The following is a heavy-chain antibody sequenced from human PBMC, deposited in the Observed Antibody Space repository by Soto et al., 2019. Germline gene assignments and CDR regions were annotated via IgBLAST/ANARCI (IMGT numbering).Heavy chain of an antibody. V-gene: IGHV3-21*01. Sequence: GSLRLSCAASGFTFSSYSMNWVRQAPGKGLEWVSSISSSSSYIYYADSVKGRFTISRDNAKNSLYLQMNSLRAEDTAVYYCARSPERFLEWLSPTSYYGMDVWGQGTTVTVSS. D-gene: IGHD3-3*01. CDR1: GFTFSSYS. CDR2: ISSSSSYI. CDR3: ARSPERFLEWLSPTSYYGMDV. J-gene: IGHJ6*02.